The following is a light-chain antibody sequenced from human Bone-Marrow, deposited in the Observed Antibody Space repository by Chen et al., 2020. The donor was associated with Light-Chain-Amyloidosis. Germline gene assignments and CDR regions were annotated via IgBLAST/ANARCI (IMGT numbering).Light chain of an antibody. J-gene: IGLJ2*01. Sequence: SYELTPPPSVSVSPGQTASITCSGDDLPTKYAYWYQQKPGQAPVLVIHRYTERPSGIFERFSGSSSGTTATLTISGVQAEDEADYHCQSADSSGTYEVIFGGGTKLTVL. V-gene: IGLV3-25*03. CDR2: RYT. CDR1: DLPTKY. CDR3: QSADSSGTYEVI.